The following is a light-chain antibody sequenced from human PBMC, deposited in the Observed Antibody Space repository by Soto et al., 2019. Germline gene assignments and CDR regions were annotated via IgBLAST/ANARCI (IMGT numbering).Light chain of an antibody. Sequence: HSALTHPPSASGSPGQSVTISCTVTGSDVGGYNYVSWYQQHPGKAPKLMIYEVTKRPSGVPDRFSGSKSGNTASLTVSGLQAEDEADYYCCSYAGSNNFVFGTGTKGTVL. CDR3: CSYAGSNNFV. CDR2: EVT. J-gene: IGLJ1*01. CDR1: GSDVGGYNY. V-gene: IGLV2-8*01.